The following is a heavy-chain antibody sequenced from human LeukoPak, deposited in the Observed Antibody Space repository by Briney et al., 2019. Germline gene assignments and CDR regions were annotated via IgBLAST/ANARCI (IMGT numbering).Heavy chain of an antibody. V-gene: IGHV3-30*04. CDR3: ARVGTVTHYYYYYGMDV. CDR1: GFTFSSYA. D-gene: IGHD4-17*01. J-gene: IGHJ6*02. Sequence: GGSLRLSCAASGFTFSSYAMHWVRPAPGKGLEWVAVTSYDGSDKYYADSVKGRFTISRDNSKNTTYLQMNSLRAEDTAVYYCARVGTVTHYYYYYGMDVWGQGTTVTVSS. CDR2: TSYDGSDK.